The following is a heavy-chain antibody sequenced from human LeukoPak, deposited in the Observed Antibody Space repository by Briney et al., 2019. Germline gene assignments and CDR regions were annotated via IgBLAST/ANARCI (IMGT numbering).Heavy chain of an antibody. V-gene: IGHV3-74*01. Sequence: GGSLRLSCAASGFTFSSYWMHWVRQAPGEGLAWVSRINSDGSSMGYADSVKGRFTISRDNAKNTLYLQMNSLRAEDTAVYYCAREVSGSHDYWGQGTLVTVSS. J-gene: IGHJ4*02. CDR1: GFTFSSYW. CDR3: AREVSGSHDY. D-gene: IGHD1-26*01. CDR2: INSDGSSM.